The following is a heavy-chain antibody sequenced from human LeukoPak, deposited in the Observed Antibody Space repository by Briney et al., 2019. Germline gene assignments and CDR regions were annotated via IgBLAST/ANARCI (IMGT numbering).Heavy chain of an antibody. CDR1: GFTFDNYR. CDR3: TKRVKYGGTWDHFAD. V-gene: IGHV3-23*01. CDR2: VNADGGNT. Sequence: GGSLRLSCAASGFTFDNYRMSWVRQAPGKGLEWVSTVNADGGNTYYADSVKGRFTISRDNSKSTLTLQMNSLRVEDTALYYCTKRVKYGGTWDHFADWGQGTLVTVSS. J-gene: IGHJ4*02. D-gene: IGHD1-26*01.